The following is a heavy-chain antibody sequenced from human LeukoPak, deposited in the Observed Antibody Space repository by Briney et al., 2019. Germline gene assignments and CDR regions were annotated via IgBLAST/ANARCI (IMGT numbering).Heavy chain of an antibody. V-gene: IGHV1-46*01. Sequence: ASVKVSCKASGYTFTSYYIHWVRQAPGQGLEWMGIINPSGGSTSYVQKFQGRVTMTTDTSTSTAYMELRSLRSDDTAVYYCAREKRRDGSLDYWGQGTLVTVSS. CDR3: AREKRRDGSLDY. CDR1: GYTFTSYY. J-gene: IGHJ4*02. D-gene: IGHD5-24*01. CDR2: INPSGGST.